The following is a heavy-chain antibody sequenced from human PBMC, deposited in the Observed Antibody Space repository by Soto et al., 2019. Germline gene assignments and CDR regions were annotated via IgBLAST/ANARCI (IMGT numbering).Heavy chain of an antibody. J-gene: IGHJ5*02. CDR3: ARDRAEAAPNWFDP. CDR2: ISYDGSKK. D-gene: IGHD2-15*01. V-gene: IGHV3-30-3*01. CDR1: GLTIRSYA. Sequence: QVQLVESGGGVVQPGRSLRLSCAASGLTIRSYAMHWVRQAPGKGLEWVAVISYDGSKKFHADAVKGRFTISRDNSKNTLYLQMNSLRAEDTAVYYCARDRAEAAPNWFDPWGQGTLVTVSS.